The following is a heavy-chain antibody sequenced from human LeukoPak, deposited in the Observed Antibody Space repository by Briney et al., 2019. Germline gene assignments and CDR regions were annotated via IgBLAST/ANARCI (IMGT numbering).Heavy chain of an antibody. V-gene: IGHV3-21*01. J-gene: IGHJ4*02. CDR1: GFIASSNY. CDR2: ISSSSSYI. D-gene: IGHD6-19*01. CDR3: ARGKRIAVDAYDY. Sequence: GGSLRLSCVVSGFIASSNYMSWVRQAPGKGLEWVSSISSSSSYIYYADSVKGRFTISRDNDKNSLYLQKKSLRAEDTAVYYCARGKRIAVDAYDYWGQGTLVTVSS.